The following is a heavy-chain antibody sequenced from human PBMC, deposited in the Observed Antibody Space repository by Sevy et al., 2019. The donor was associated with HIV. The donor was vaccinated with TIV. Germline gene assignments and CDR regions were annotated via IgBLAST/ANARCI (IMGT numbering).Heavy chain of an antibody. J-gene: IGHJ3*02. V-gene: IGHV3-15*01. CDR2: IKSKTDGGTI. D-gene: IGHD2-8*01. Sequence: GGSLRLSCAASGFTFYNAWMNWVRQAPGKGLEWVGRIKSKTDGGTIDYAAPVKGRFTISRDDSKNTLYLQMNSLKTEDTAVYYCTSDLVGNSAKGVCYKRTFDIWGQGTMVTVSS. CDR3: TSDLVGNSAKGVCYKRTFDI. CDR1: GFTFYNAW.